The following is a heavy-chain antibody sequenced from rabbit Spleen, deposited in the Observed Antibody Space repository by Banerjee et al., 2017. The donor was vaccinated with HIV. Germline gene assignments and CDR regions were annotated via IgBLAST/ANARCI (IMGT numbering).Heavy chain of an antibody. CDR2: IYAGSSGTT. CDR3: ARDGSGWGANFNL. D-gene: IGHD4-1*01. CDR1: GFSFSSSYY. Sequence: QSLEESGGDLVKPGASLTLTCTASGFSFSSSYYMCWVRQPPGKGLEWIACIYAGSSGTTYYASWAKGRFTISKTSSTTVFLQMTSLTVADMATYFCARDGSGWGANFNLWGPGTLVTVS. V-gene: IGHV1S40*01. J-gene: IGHJ4*01.